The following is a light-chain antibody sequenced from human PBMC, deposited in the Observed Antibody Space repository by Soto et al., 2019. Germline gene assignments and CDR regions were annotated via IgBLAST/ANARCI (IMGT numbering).Light chain of an antibody. CDR2: EVS. CDR1: SSDVGGYNY. Sequence: QSVLTQPPSASGSPGQSVTISCTGMSSDVGGYNYVSWYQQQPGKAPKLMIYEVSKRPSGVPDRFSGSKSGNTASLTVSGLQAEDEADYYCSSYAGSNSVVFGGGTQLTVL. J-gene: IGLJ2*01. V-gene: IGLV2-8*01. CDR3: SSYAGSNSVV.